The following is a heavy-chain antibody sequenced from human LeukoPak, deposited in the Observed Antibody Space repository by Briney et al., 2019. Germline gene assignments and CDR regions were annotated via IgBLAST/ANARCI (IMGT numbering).Heavy chain of an antibody. CDR2: IKQDGSEK. CDR1: GFTFRSYW. J-gene: IGHJ4*02. V-gene: IGHV3-7*01. Sequence: GGSLRLSCAASGFTFRSYWMSWVRQAPGKGLEWVANIKQDGSEKYYVDSVKGRFTISRDNAKNSLYLQMNSLRAEDTAVYYCARDSVVPAAILYFDYWGQGTLVTVSS. D-gene: IGHD2-2*02. CDR3: ARDSVVPAAILYFDY.